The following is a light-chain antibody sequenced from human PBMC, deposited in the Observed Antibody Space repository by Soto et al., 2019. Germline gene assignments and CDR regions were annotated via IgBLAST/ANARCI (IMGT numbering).Light chain of an antibody. CDR2: EVN. J-gene: IGLJ1*01. Sequence: QPALTQPASVSGSPRQSITISCTGASSDVGSYTYVSWYQQHPGKAPKLMIYEVNNRPSGVSNRFSGSKSGNTASLTISGLQAEDEADYYCSSYTSSSTLYVFGTGTKVTVL. CDR3: SSYTSSSTLYV. CDR1: SSDVGSYTY. V-gene: IGLV2-14*01.